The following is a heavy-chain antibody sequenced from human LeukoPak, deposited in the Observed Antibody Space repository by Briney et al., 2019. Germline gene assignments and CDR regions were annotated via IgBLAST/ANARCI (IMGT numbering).Heavy chain of an antibody. V-gene: IGHV4-61*02. D-gene: IGHD3-3*01. J-gene: IGHJ4*02. Sequence: PSRTLALTCTVSGGSISSGSYYWSWIRQPAGKGLEWIGRIYTSGSTNYNPSLKSRVTISVDTSKNQFSLKLSSVTAADTAVYYCARGREVLRFLEWLLTFDYWGQGTLVTVSS. CDR3: ARGREVLRFLEWLLTFDY. CDR2: IYTSGST. CDR1: GGSISSGSYY.